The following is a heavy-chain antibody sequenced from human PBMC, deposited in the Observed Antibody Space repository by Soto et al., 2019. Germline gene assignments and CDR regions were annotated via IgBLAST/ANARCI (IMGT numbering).Heavy chain of an antibody. V-gene: IGHV3-21*01. CDR2: ISSSSSYI. CDR3: ARENYDILTGYYADSYYYYGMDV. CDR1: GSTFSSYS. Sequence: GGSLRLSCAASGSTFSSYSMNWVRQAPGKGLEWVSSISSSSSYIYYADSVKGRFTISRDNAKTSLYLQMNSLRAEDTAVYYCARENYDILTGYYADSYYYYGMDVWGQGTTVTVSS. J-gene: IGHJ6*02. D-gene: IGHD3-9*01.